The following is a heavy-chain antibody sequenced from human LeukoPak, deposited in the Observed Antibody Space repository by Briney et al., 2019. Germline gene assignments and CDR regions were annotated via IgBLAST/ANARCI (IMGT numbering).Heavy chain of an antibody. J-gene: IGHJ6*02. CDR1: GDSVSSTTTA. CDR3: ARGYWAYGMDV. V-gene: IGHV6-1*01. Sequence: SQTLSLTCAISGDSVSSTTTACNCSRQSPSRGLEWLGRTYYTSKWITDYAVSVKGRITVNPNTSNNQFSLQLNYVTPEDTAVYYCARGYWAYGMDVWGPGTTVTVSS. CDR2: TYYTSKWIT. D-gene: IGHD6-13*01.